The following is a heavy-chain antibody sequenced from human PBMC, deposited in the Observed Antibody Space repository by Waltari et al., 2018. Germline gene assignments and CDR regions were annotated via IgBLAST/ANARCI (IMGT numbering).Heavy chain of an antibody. J-gene: IGHJ4*02. CDR1: GGSVSSGSYY. CDR3: ARATYYYDSSNYDY. V-gene: IGHV4-61*01. CDR2: IYYSGST. D-gene: IGHD3-22*01. Sequence: QVQLQESGPGLVKPSETLSLTCTVSGGSVSSGSYYWIWIRQPPGMGLEWIGYIYYSGSTNYNHALKSRVTISVDTYKNQFSLKLSSVTAADTAVYDCARATYYYDSSNYDYWGQGTLVTVSS.